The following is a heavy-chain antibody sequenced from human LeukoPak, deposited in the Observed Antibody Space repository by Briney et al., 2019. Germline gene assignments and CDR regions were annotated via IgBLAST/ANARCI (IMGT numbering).Heavy chain of an antibody. CDR2: MNPTGDET. CDR1: GFSFSAYW. J-gene: IGHJ4*02. V-gene: IGHV3-7*01. Sequence: GGSLRLSCAASGFSFSAYWMTWVRQAPGTGLEWVANMNPTGDETYYVDPVKGRFTISRDNAKNLVSLQMNSLRAEDTAVYYCAMFGYVAALDMWGQGTLVTVSS. CDR3: AMFGYVAALDM. D-gene: IGHD3-10*02.